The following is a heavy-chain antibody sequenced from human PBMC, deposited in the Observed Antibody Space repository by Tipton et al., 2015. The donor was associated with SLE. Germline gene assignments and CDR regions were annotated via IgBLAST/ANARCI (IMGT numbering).Heavy chain of an antibody. D-gene: IGHD1-7*01. J-gene: IGHJ3*02. CDR3: ARWNFVTMTGGFDI. CDR2: INYSGTT. Sequence: TLSLTCTVSGGPISTSSYHWAWIRQPPGKGLECIGNINYSGTTSYNPSLKSRVTMSVDTSQNQFSLTLRSVTAADTAIYYCARWNFVTMTGGFDIWGQGTMVTVSS. V-gene: IGHV4-39*07. CDR1: GGPISTSSYH.